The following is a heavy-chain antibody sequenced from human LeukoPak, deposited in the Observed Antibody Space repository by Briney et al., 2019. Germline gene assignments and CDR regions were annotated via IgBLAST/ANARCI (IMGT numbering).Heavy chain of an antibody. D-gene: IGHD6-13*01. V-gene: IGHV4-34*01. J-gene: IGHJ4*02. Sequence: SETLSLTCAVYGGSFSGYYWSWIRQPPGKGLEWIGEINHSGSTNYNPSLKSRVTISVDTSKNQFSLKLSSVTAADTAVYYCARGCIAAAGRRGDFDYWGQGTLVTVSS. CDR2: INHSGST. CDR1: GGSFSGYY. CDR3: ARGCIAAAGRRGDFDY.